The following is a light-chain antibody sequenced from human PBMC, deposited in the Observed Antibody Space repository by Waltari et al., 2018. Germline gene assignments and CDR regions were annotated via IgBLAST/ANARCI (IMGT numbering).Light chain of an antibody. V-gene: IGKV3-15*01. CDR2: GAS. J-gene: IGKJ3*01. Sequence: ETVMTQSPTTLSVSPGEGVTLSCRASQSVGTNLAWHQHKPGQAPRLLIYGASTRAAGIPVRFSGSGSGTEFTLTISGLQSEDFAVYYCHQYNNWPPSTFGPGTKVDI. CDR1: QSVGTN. CDR3: HQYNNWPPST.